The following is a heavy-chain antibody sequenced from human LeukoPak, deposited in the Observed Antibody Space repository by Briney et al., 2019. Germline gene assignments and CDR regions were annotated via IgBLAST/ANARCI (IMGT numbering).Heavy chain of an antibody. J-gene: IGHJ6*02. CDR2: INHSGST. V-gene: IGHV4-34*01. Sequence: SETLSLTCAVYGGSFSGYYWSWIRQPPGKGLEWIGEINHSGSTNYNPSLKSRVTISVDTSKNQFSLKLSSVTAADTAVYYCAREGYCSGGSCYGGYYYGMDVWGQGTTVTVSS. D-gene: IGHD2-15*01. CDR1: GGSFSGYY. CDR3: AREGYCSGGSCYGGYYYGMDV.